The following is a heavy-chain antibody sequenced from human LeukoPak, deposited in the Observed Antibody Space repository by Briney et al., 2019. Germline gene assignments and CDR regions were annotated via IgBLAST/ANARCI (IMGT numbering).Heavy chain of an antibody. CDR3: ARASSAYPRY. V-gene: IGHV4-34*01. Sequence: SETLSLTCAVYGGSFSGYYWSWIRQPPGKGLEWIGEINHSGSTNYNPPLKSRVTISVDTSKNQFSLKLSSVTAADTAVYYCARASSAYPRYWGQGTLVTVSS. D-gene: IGHD3-16*01. CDR1: GGSFSGYY. J-gene: IGHJ4*02. CDR2: INHSGST.